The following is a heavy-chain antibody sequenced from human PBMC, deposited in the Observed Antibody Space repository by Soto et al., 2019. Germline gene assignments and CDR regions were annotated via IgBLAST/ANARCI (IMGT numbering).Heavy chain of an antibody. Sequence: EVQLVESGGGLVQPGGSLRLSCAASGFTFSNCWMHWVRQPPGKGLVWVALISSDAANTHYADSVKGRFTISRDNSKNTLYLQMSSLRGEDTALYYCAKDPSTGYADHWGQGTLVTVSS. D-gene: IGHD3-9*01. CDR2: ISSDAANT. V-gene: IGHV3-74*01. CDR3: AKDPSTGYADH. CDR1: GFTFSNCW. J-gene: IGHJ4*02.